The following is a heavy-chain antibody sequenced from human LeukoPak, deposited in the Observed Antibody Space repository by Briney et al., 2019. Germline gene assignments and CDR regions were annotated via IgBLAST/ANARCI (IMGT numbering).Heavy chain of an antibody. Sequence: ASVKVSCKASGYTFTDYYMHWVRQATGQGLEWMGWMNPNSGDTGYAQKFQGRVTMTRNTSISTAYMELSSLRSEDTAVYYCARETSQKGAHYMDVWGKGTTVTISS. CDR1: GYTFTDYY. V-gene: IGHV1-8*02. D-gene: IGHD3-16*01. CDR2: MNPNSGDT. J-gene: IGHJ6*03. CDR3: ARETSQKGAHYMDV.